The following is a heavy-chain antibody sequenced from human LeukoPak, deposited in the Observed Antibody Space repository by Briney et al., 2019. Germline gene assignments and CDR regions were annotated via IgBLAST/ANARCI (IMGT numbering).Heavy chain of an antibody. Sequence: GGSLRLSCAASGFRFSGFWMSWVRQAPGKGLEWVSAISGSGGSTYYADSVKGRFTISRDNSKNTLYLQMNSLRAEDTAVYYCAKIRWIDGSGMGKYFDYWGQGTLVTVSS. D-gene: IGHD3-10*01. V-gene: IGHV3-23*01. J-gene: IGHJ4*02. CDR2: ISGSGGST. CDR1: GFRFSGFW. CDR3: AKIRWIDGSGMGKYFDY.